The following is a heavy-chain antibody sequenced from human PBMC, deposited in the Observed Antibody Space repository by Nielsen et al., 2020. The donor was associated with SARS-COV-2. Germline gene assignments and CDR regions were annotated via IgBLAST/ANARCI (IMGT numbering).Heavy chain of an antibody. J-gene: IGHJ5*02. CDR1: GFTFSSYG. D-gene: IGHD2-15*01. CDR3: AKEGSHYYTNWFDP. V-gene: IGHV3-30*18. Sequence: GGSLRLSCAASGFTFSSYGVHWVRQAPGKGLEWVAVISYDGSNKYYADSVKGRFTISRDNSKNTLYLQMNSLRAEDTAVYYCAKEGSHYYTNWFDPWGQGTLVTVSS. CDR2: ISYDGSNK.